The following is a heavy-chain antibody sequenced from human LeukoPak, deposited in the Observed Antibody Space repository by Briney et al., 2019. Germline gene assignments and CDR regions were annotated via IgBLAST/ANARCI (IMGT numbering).Heavy chain of an antibody. CDR2: TNPSGSA. V-gene: IGHV4-34*01. D-gene: IGHD3-22*01. Sequence: SETLSLTCTVYGASFNGYYWTWIRQPPGKGLEWIGETNPSGSANYSPSLESRVTMSLDTSKKQFSLKLTSVTAADTAVYYCARARDRSDLTWGQGTLVTVSS. J-gene: IGHJ5*02. CDR1: GASFNGYY. CDR3: ARARDRSDLT.